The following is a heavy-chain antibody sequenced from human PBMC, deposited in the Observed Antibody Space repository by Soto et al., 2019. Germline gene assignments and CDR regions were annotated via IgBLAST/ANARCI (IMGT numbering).Heavy chain of an antibody. D-gene: IGHD3-22*01. V-gene: IGHV1-69*08. Sequence: QVQLVQSGAEVKKPGSSVKVSCKASGGTFSSYTISWVRQAPGQGLEWMGRIIPILGIANYAQKFQGRVTITADKSTSTDYMELSSLRSEDTAVYYCARETYYYDSSGYFSDYWGQGTLVTVSS. CDR2: IIPILGIA. J-gene: IGHJ4*02. CDR3: ARETYYYDSSGYFSDY. CDR1: GGTFSSYT.